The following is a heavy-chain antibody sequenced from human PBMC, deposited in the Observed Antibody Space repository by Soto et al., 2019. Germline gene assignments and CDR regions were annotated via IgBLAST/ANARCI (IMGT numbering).Heavy chain of an antibody. V-gene: IGHV5-51*01. CDR3: ARLTGFNSGGSWKGGLDP. D-gene: IGHD2-15*01. CDR1: GYSFTSYW. CDR2: IYPGDSDT. J-gene: IGHJ5*02. Sequence: GESLKISCKGSGYSFTSYWIGWVRQMPGKGLEWMGIIYPGDSDTRYSPSFQGQVTISADKSISTAYLQWSSLKASDTAMYYCARLTGFNSGGSWKGGLDPWGQGTLVTVSS.